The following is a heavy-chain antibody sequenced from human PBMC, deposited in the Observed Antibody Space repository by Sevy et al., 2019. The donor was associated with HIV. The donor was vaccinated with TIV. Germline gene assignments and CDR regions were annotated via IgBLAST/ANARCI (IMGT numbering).Heavy chain of an antibody. Sequence: GGSLRLSCAASGFTFSSYAMHWVRQAPGKGLEWVAAISYDGSNKYYADSVKGRFTISRDNSKNTLYLQMNSLRAEDTAVYYCARGDGLYSCVYWGQGTLVTVSS. J-gene: IGHJ4*02. V-gene: IGHV3-30*04. D-gene: IGHD3-9*01. CDR1: GFTFSSYA. CDR3: ARGDGLYSCVY. CDR2: ISYDGSNK.